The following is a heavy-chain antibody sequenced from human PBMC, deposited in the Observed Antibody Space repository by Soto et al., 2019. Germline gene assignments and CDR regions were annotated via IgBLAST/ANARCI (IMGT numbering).Heavy chain of an antibody. V-gene: IGHV1-24*01. Sequence: ASVKVSCKVSGYTLTELSMHWVRQAPGKGLEWMGGFDPEDGETIYAQKFQGRVTMTEDTSTDTAYMELSSLRSEDTAVYYCATGVTYYYDSSGYYYGDYWGQGTLVTVSS. CDR2: FDPEDGET. D-gene: IGHD3-22*01. CDR1: GYTLTELS. J-gene: IGHJ4*02. CDR3: ATGVTYYYDSSGYYYGDY.